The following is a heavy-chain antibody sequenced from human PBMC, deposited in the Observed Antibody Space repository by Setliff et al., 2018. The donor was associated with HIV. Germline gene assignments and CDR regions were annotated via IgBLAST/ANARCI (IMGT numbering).Heavy chain of an antibody. CDR3: AREVVVATGHGYYFDY. Sequence: ASVKVSCKASGYTFTSYYMHWVRQAPGQGLEWMGIINPSGGSTSYAQKFQGRVTMTRDTSTSTVYMELSSLRSEDTAVYYCAREVVVATGHGYYFDYWGQGTLVTVSS. V-gene: IGHV1-46*01. CDR2: INPSGGST. D-gene: IGHD2-21*02. CDR1: GYTFTSYY. J-gene: IGHJ4*02.